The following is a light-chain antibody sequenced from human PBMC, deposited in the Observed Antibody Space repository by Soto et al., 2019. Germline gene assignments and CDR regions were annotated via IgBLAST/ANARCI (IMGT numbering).Light chain of an antibody. V-gene: IGKV3-11*01. CDR1: QSVSSY. Sequence: EIVLTQSPATLSLSPGERATLSCRASQSVSSYLAWYQQKPGQAPRLLIYDASTRATGIPARFSGSGSGTDFTLTISSLEPEDFAVYYCQQRSNWPYWTFGQGTKVDI. J-gene: IGKJ1*01. CDR3: QQRSNWPYWT. CDR2: DAS.